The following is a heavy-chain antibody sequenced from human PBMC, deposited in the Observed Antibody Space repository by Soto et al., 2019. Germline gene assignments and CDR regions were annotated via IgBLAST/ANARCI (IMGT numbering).Heavy chain of an antibody. CDR3: ARECKYCSSMDSLDV. Sequence: GGSLRLSCAASGFTFSTYAMSWVRQAPGKGLEWVSTIDNSGGITIYADSVKGRFTISRDNAKNSLYLQMNSLRAEDTAVYYCARECKYCSSMDSLDVWGQGTMVTVSS. V-gene: IGHV3-23*01. D-gene: IGHD2-2*01. CDR2: IDNSGGIT. J-gene: IGHJ6*02. CDR1: GFTFSTYA.